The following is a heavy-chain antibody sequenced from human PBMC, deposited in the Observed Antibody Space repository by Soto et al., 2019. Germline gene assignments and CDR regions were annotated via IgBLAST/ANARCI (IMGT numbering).Heavy chain of an antibody. CDR1: V. Sequence: VLTWVRQAPGQGLEWMGWISVYNGDTHYTQRLQGRVTMTTDTSTSTAYMELRGLRSDDTAVYYCPRVRQLVGYFYYYMDVWGKGTTVTV. V-gene: IGHV1-18*01. D-gene: IGHD6-6*01. CDR3: PRVRQLVGYFYYYMDV. CDR2: ISVYNGDT. J-gene: IGHJ6*03.